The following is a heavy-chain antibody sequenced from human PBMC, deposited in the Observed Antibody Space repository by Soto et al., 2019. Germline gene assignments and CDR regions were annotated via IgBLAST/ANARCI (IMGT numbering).Heavy chain of an antibody. CDR1: GFIFENFG. CDR3: ARGDGTGLYNSGWSPRY. J-gene: IGHJ4*02. Sequence: EVVLLESGGGLEQPGGSLRLSCAASGFIFENFGMSWVRQAPGKGLEWISSISGSSTYIYYADRVKGRFTISRDNAKNSLYLRMDSLRAEDTAVYYCARGDGTGLYNSGWSPRYWGQGTLVTVSS. D-gene: IGHD6-19*01. V-gene: IGHV3-21*04. CDR2: ISGSSTYI.